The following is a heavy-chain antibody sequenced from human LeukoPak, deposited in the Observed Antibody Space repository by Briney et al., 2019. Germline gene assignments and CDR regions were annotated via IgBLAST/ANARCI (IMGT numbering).Heavy chain of an antibody. D-gene: IGHD2-2*01. CDR3: ARGEYQLPPYYYYYGMDV. Sequence: ASVKVSCKAPGYTFTSYGISWVRQAPGQGLEWMGWISAYNGNTNYAQKLQGRVTMTTDTSTSTAYMELRSLRSDDTAVYYCARGEYQLPPYYYYYGMDVWGQGTTVTVSS. J-gene: IGHJ6*02. CDR2: ISAYNGNT. CDR1: GYTFTSYG. V-gene: IGHV1-18*01.